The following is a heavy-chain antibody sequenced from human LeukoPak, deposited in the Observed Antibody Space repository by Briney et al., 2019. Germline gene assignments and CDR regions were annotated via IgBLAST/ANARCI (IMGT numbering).Heavy chain of an antibody. V-gene: IGHV5-51*01. CDR3: VRLGGFDYFGTEIADY. CDR1: GFSFTTYW. D-gene: IGHD3-10*01. J-gene: IGHJ4*02. CDR2: IYPQDSDT. Sequence: GESLKISCQAFGFSFTTYWIGWVRQMPGKGLEWMGIIYPQDSDTLYSPSLQGRVTISVDKSSSTAYLQWHSLQAPDTAMYYCVRLGGFDYFGTEIADYWGQGTPVTVSS.